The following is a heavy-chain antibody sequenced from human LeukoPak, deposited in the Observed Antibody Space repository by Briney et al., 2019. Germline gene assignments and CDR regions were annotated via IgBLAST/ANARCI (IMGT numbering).Heavy chain of an antibody. Sequence: GGSLRLSCAASGFTFSSYAMSWVRRAPGKGLEWVSGISGNGGNTYYADSVKGRFTISRDNSKNTLYLQMNSLRAEDTAVYYCARGVSSSLLDYWGQGTLVTVSS. CDR1: GFTFSSYA. CDR3: ARGVSSSLLDY. CDR2: ISGNGGNT. J-gene: IGHJ4*02. D-gene: IGHD6-13*01. V-gene: IGHV3-23*01.